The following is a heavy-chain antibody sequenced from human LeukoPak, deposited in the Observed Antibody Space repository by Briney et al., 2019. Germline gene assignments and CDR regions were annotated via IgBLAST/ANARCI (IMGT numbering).Heavy chain of an antibody. V-gene: IGHV4-59*01. CDR2: IYYSGIT. D-gene: IGHD6-13*01. J-gene: IGHJ4*02. CDR1: GDSIKTYY. Sequence: ASETLSLTCSVSGDSIKTYYWNWLRQPPGKGLEWIANIYYSGITSYNPSLRSRVTISVDTSTNQVSLNLNSVTTADTAVYYCAAGGGYSSAWSLWGQGTLVTVSS. CDR3: AAGGGYSSAWSL.